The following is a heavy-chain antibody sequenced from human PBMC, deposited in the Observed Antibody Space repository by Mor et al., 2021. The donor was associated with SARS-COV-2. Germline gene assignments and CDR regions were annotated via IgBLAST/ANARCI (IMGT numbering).Heavy chain of an antibody. D-gene: IGHD6-6*01. CDR3: AKGGADQLVLNY. CDR2: ISGSGGST. Sequence: AISGSGGSTYYADSVKGRFTISRDNSKNTLYLQMNSLRAEDTAVYYCAKGGADQLVLNYWGQGTLVTVSS. V-gene: IGHV3-23*01. J-gene: IGHJ4*02.